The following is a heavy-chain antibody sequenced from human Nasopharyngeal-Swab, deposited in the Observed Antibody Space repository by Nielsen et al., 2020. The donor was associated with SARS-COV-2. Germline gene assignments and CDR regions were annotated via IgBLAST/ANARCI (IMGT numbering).Heavy chain of an antibody. CDR2: LYSGGQT. J-gene: IGHJ6*02. V-gene: IGHV3-53*01. Sequence: VRQAPGKGLEWVSMLYSGGQTYYGDSVKGRFTISRDNSKNTLYLQMNSLRVEDTAVYYCARDLMATVDYYYYGLDVWGQGTTVTVSS. CDR3: ARDLMATVDYYYYGLDV. D-gene: IGHD5-24*01.